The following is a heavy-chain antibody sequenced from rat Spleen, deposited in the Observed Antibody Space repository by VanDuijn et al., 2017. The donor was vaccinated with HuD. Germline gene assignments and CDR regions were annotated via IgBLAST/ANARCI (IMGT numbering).Heavy chain of an antibody. V-gene: IGHV5S13*01. CDR1: GFTFSNYG. Sequence: EVQLVESGGGLVQPGRSLKLSCAASGFTFSNYGMAWVRQAPTKGLEWVASIPNGGPNTYYSDSVKDRFTISRDNTKNTLYLQMNSLRSEDTATYYCTREEQLYWYFDFWGPGTMVTVSS. CDR2: IPNGGPNT. J-gene: IGHJ1*01. CDR3: TREEQLYWYFDF. D-gene: IGHD1-2*01.